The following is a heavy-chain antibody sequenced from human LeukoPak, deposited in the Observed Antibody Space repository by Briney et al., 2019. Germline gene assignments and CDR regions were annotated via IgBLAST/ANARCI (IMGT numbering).Heavy chain of an antibody. J-gene: IGHJ4*02. V-gene: IGHV4-59*01. D-gene: IGHD1-1*01. CDR3: ARVGDWNDLVY. CDR2: IYHTGST. Sequence: PSETLSLTCTVSGGSISSYYWSWIRQSPGKGLEWIGYIYHTGSTNYNPSLKSPVTISVDTSKNQFSLKLSSVTAADTAVYYCARVGDWNDLVYWGQGTLVSVSS. CDR1: GGSISSYY.